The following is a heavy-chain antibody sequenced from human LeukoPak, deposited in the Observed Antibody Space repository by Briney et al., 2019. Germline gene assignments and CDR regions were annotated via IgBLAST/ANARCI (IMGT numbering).Heavy chain of an antibody. CDR3: ATSLRGLLRYFDN. D-gene: IGHD3-9*01. J-gene: IGHJ4*02. Sequence: PSETLSLTCTVSGASISSGDFYWSWIRQPPGKGLEWIGYIYYSGTTYYNPSLKSRVTISVDTSKNQFSLKLTSVAAADTAVYYCATSLRGLLRYFDNWGQGSLVTVSS. V-gene: IGHV4-30-4*01. CDR2: IYYSGTT. CDR1: GASISSGDFY.